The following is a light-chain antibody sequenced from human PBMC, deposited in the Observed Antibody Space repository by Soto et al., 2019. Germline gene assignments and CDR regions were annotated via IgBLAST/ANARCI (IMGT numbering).Light chain of an antibody. J-gene: IGKJ4*01. CDR2: DAS. Sequence: DIQMTQSPSSLSASVGDRVTITCQASQDVNNYVNWYQQKSGKAPKLLIYDASNLQTGVPSRFGGSGSGTSFTLLISSLQPEDIATYYCQQYDDHLRTFGGGTKVEI. CDR3: QQYDDHLRT. V-gene: IGKV1-33*01. CDR1: QDVNNY.